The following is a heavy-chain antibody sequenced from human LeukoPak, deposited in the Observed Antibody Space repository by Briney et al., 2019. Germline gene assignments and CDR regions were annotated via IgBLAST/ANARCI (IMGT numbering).Heavy chain of an antibody. CDR2: INHSGST. CDR1: GGSFSGYY. CDR3: AIRRAPFFVGFDP. V-gene: IGHV4-34*01. D-gene: IGHD3-3*02. J-gene: IGHJ5*02. Sequence: SETLSLTCAVYGGSFSGYYWSWIRQPPGKGLEWIGEINHSGSTNYNPSLKSRVTISVDTSKNQFSLKLSSVTAADTAVYYCAIRRAPFFVGFDPWGQGALVTVSS.